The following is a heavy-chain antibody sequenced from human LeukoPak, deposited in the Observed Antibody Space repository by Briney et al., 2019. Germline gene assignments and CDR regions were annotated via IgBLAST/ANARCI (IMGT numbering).Heavy chain of an antibody. CDR2: IYYSGST. D-gene: IGHD2-8*01. J-gene: IGHJ4*02. Sequence: PSETLSLTCTVSGGSISSYYWSWIRQPPGKGLEWIGYIYYSGSTNYNPSLKSRVTISVDTSKNQFSLKLSSVTAADTAVYYCARGAPNSTIDYWGQGTLVTVSS. V-gene: IGHV4-59*01. CDR1: GGSISSYY. CDR3: ARGAPNSTIDY.